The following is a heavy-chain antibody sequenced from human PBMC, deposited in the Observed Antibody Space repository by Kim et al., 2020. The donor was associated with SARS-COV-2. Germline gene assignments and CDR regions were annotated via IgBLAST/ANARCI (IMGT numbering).Heavy chain of an antibody. CDR1: GGSFSGYY. CDR2: INHSGST. V-gene: IGHV4-34*01. J-gene: IGHJ5*02. CDR3: ARGRGYYYGSGSYNWFDP. D-gene: IGHD3-10*01. Sequence: SETLSLTCAVYGGSFSGYYWSWIRQPPGKGLEWIGEINHSGSTNYNPSLKSRVTISVDTSKNQFSLKLSSVTAADTAVYYCARGRGYYYGSGSYNWFDPWGQGTLVTVSS.